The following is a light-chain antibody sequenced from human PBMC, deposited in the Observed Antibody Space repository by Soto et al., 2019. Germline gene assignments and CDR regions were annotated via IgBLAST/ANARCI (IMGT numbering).Light chain of an antibody. CDR3: SSYTGSTNYV. CDR1: SSDVGIYNY. Sequence: SVLTQPASVSGSPGQSITISCTGTSSDVGIYNYVSWYQQHPGKAPKLMIYQVTNRPSGVSNHFSGSKSGNTASLTISGLQAEDEADYYCSSYTGSTNYVFGTGTKVTVL. CDR2: QVT. V-gene: IGLV2-14*01. J-gene: IGLJ1*01.